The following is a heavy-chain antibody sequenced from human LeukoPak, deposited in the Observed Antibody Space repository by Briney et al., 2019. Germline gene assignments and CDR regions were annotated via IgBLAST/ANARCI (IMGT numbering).Heavy chain of an antibody. J-gene: IGHJ4*02. CDR1: GFTFSSYG. V-gene: IGHV3-74*01. Sequence: GGSLRLSCAASGFTFSSYGIHWVRQAPGKGLVWVSRINSDGSSTSYADSVKGRFTISRDNAKNSLYLQMNSLRAEDTAVYYCARPLSSNSYPGFDYWGQGTLVTVSS. CDR3: ARPLSSNSYPGFDY. D-gene: IGHD6-13*01. CDR2: INSDGSST.